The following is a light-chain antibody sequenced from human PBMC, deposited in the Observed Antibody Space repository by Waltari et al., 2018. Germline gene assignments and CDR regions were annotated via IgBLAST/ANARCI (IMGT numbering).Light chain of an antibody. CDR1: QSVSRNY. V-gene: IGKV3-20*01. Sequence: EIVLTQSPDTRSLSPGERATLSCRASQSVSRNYLNWYQQKGGQAPRLLIHGASIRATGIPDRFSGSGSGTDFTLTISRLEPEDFAVYYCQQYDGEVLTFGGGTKVEI. CDR3: QQYDGEVLT. CDR2: GAS. J-gene: IGKJ4*01.